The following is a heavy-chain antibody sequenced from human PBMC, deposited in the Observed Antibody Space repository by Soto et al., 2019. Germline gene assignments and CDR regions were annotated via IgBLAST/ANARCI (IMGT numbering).Heavy chain of an antibody. V-gene: IGHV4-39*01. CDR3: ERRPYASSFSLFDP. CDR2: LSYSGTT. J-gene: IGHJ5*02. CDR1: GVSINSHNYF. D-gene: IGHD6-6*01. Sequence: PSETLSLTCTVSGVSINSHNYFWGWIRQPPGKGLEWIGSLSYSGTTHHNPSLKSRVTMSVDMSKNQFSLKVTSVTAADTAVYYCERRPYASSFSLFDPWGQGTLVTVSS.